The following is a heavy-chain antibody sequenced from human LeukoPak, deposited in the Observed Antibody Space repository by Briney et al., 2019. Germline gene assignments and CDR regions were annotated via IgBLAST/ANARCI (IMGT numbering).Heavy chain of an antibody. CDR3: ARDAGPYDAFDI. CDR1: GGSISSGGYY. J-gene: IGHJ3*02. Sequence: PSETLSLTCTVSGGSISSGGYYWSWIRQHPGKGLEWIGYIYYSGSTYYNPSLKSRVTISVDTSKNQFSLKLSSVTAADTAVYYCARDAGPYDAFDIWGQGTMVTVSS. V-gene: IGHV4-31*03. CDR2: IYYSGST.